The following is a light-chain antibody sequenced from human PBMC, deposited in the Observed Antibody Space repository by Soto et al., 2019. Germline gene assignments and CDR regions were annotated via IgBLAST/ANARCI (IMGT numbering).Light chain of an antibody. CDR2: GAS. Sequence: EIVLTQSPGTLSLSPGERATLSCRASQSVSSSYLAWYQQKPGQAPRLLIYGASSRATGIPDRFSGSGSGTDFTITISRLEPEDFAVYYCQQYAGLPYTFGQGTKREIK. CDR1: QSVSSSY. J-gene: IGKJ2*01. CDR3: QQYAGLPYT. V-gene: IGKV3-20*01.